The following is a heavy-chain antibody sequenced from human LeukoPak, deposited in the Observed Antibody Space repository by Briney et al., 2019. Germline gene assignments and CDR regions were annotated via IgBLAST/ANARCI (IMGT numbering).Heavy chain of an antibody. V-gene: IGHV4-61*08. CDR2: IYYSGST. D-gene: IGHD6-13*01. CDR3: ARARGSSSWYDPNWFDP. CDR1: GGSISSGDYY. J-gene: IGHJ5*02. Sequence: SETLSLTCTVSGGSISSGDYYWSWIRQPPGKGLEWIGYIYYSGSTNYNPSLKSRVTISVDTSKNQFSLKLSSVTAADTAVYYCARARGSSSWYDPNWFDPWGQGTLVTVSS.